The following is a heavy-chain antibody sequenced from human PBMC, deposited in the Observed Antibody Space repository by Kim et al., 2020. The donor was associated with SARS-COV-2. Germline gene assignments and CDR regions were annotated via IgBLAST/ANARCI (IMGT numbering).Heavy chain of an antibody. V-gene: IGHV4-59*01. J-gene: IGHJ4*02. Sequence: SETLSLTCTVSGGSISNYYWSWIRQSPGKGLELIGYIHYSGSTNYNPSLKSRVTISVDTSKNQFSLKLSSVTAADTAVYYCARSGYSYGTGYYFDYWGQGTLVTVSS. CDR2: IHYSGST. D-gene: IGHD5-18*01. CDR3: ARSGYSYGTGYYFDY. CDR1: GGSISNYY.